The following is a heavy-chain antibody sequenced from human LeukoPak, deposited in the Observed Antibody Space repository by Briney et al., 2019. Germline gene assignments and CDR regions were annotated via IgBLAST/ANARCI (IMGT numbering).Heavy chain of an antibody. CDR2: IYYSGST. D-gene: IGHD3-10*01. CDR3: VRDSGITKDAFDL. V-gene: IGHV4-59*12. CDR1: GGSISSYY. Sequence: SETLSLTCTVSGGSISSYYWSWIRQPPGKGLEWIGYIYYSGSTNYNPSLKSRVTIRLDTSKNQVFLSLTHVTVADTALYYCVRDSGITKDAFDLWGQGTMVTVSS. J-gene: IGHJ3*01.